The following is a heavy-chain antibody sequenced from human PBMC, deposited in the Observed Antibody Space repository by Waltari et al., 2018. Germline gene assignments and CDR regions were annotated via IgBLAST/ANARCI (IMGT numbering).Heavy chain of an antibody. Sequence: QVHLVQSGAEVKKPGASVTVSGEASGYTFTGSYMHWGRRAPGQGLEWMGWINPNSGGTNYAQKFQGRVTMTRDTSISTAYMELSRLRSDDTAVYYCARVDYYDSSGYYHDYWGQGTLVTVSS. V-gene: IGHV1-2*02. CDR3: ARVDYYDSSGYYHDY. CDR2: INPNSGGT. D-gene: IGHD3-22*01. CDR1: GYTFTGSY. J-gene: IGHJ4*02.